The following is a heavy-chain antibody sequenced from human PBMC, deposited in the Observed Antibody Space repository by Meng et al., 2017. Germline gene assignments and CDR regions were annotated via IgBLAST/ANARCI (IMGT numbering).Heavy chain of an antibody. CDR1: GYTFTSYD. CDR2: MNPNSGNT. Sequence: QVQLVQYGAGVKKPGASVQVSCKASGYTFTSYDINWVRQATGQGLEWMGWMNPNSGNTGYAQKFQGRVTMTRNTSISTAYTELSSLRSEDTAVYYCARVRGSGSLGIFDYWGQGTLVTVSS. D-gene: IGHD3-10*01. V-gene: IGHV1-8*01. CDR3: ARVRGSGSLGIFDY. J-gene: IGHJ4*02.